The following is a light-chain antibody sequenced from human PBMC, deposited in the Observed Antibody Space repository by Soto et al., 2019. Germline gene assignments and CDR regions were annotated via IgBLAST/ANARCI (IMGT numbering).Light chain of an antibody. CDR1: SSDIGGYNY. CDR2: DVA. J-gene: IGLJ1*01. Sequence: QSVLTQPASVSGSPGQSITISCTGTSSDIGGYNYVAWYQQHLGKAPKLIIYDVAVRPSGVSNRFSGSKSDNTASLTISGLQPEDEADYHCSSYTTSNTRQIVFGTGTKVTVL. CDR3: SSYTTSNTRQIV. V-gene: IGLV2-14*03.